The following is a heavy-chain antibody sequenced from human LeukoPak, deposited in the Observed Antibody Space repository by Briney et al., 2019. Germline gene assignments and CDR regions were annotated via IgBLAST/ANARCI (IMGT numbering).Heavy chain of an antibody. Sequence: PSETLSLICTVSGGPISKTYYYWGWMRQPPGKGLEGIGSVYYSGSIHYNSSLERRVTISVATSKNKFPLNLISMTAADMAMYYCARNRSDPTHHQTFEVWGQGTTVTVSS. D-gene: IGHD3-16*02. V-gene: IGHV4-39*01. J-gene: IGHJ3*01. CDR3: ARNRSDPTHHQTFEV. CDR2: VYYSGSI. CDR1: GGPISKTYYY.